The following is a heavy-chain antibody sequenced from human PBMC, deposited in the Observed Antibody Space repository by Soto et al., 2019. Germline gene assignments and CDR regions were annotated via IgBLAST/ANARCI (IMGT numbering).Heavy chain of an antibody. CDR1: GYTLTELS. D-gene: IGHD3-10*01. V-gene: IGHV1-24*01. CDR3: ATDLLSYYGSGRRDFDY. CDR2: FDPEDGET. J-gene: IGHJ4*02. Sequence: ASVKVSCKVSGYTLTELSMHWVRQAPGKGLEWMGGFDPEDGETIYAQKFQGRVTMTKDTSTDTAYMELSSLRSEDTAVYYCATDLLSYYGSGRRDFDYWGQGTLVTVSS.